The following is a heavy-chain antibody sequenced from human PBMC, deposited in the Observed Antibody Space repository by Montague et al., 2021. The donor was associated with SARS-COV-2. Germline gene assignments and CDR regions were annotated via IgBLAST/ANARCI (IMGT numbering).Heavy chain of an antibody. CDR2: IFASGGT. V-gene: IGHV4-4*07. D-gene: IGHD3-10*01. CDR3: ARDGGFYGSGGYSL. J-gene: IGHJ4*02. CDR1: GGSIRSYS. Sequence: SETLSLTCTVSGGSIRSYSWSWIRQPAAKGLDWIGRIFASGGTIYSPSLRSRVSMSVDASKNQFSFILTSVTAADTGVYFCARDGGFYGSGGYSLWGQGTLVTVPS.